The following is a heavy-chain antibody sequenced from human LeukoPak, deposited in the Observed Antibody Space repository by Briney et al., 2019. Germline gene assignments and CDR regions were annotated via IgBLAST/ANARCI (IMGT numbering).Heavy chain of an antibody. D-gene: IGHD3-9*01. CDR3: ARDKGHFDVDY. CDR2: IYYSGNT. Sequence: TASETLSLTCTVSGGSISSSGYYWGWIRQPPGKDLEWIGSIYYSGNTFYIPSLKSRLTISLDTSKNQFSLKLSSVTAADTAVYYCARDKGHFDVDYWGQGTLVTVSS. J-gene: IGHJ4*02. CDR1: GGSISSSGYY. V-gene: IGHV4-39*07.